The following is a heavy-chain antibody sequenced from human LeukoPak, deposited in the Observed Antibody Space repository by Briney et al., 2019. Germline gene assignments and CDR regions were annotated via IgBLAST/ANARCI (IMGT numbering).Heavy chain of an antibody. D-gene: IGHD2-15*01. Sequence: SETLSLTCAVYGGSFSGYYWSWIRQPPGKGLEWIGEINHSGSTNYNPSLKSRVTISVDTSKNQFSLKLSSVTAADTAVYYCARGRRIVVVLGATRTHRDYYMDVWGKGTTVTVSS. CDR2: INHSGST. CDR3: ARGRRIVVVLGATRTHRDYYMDV. J-gene: IGHJ6*03. CDR1: GGSFSGYY. V-gene: IGHV4-34*01.